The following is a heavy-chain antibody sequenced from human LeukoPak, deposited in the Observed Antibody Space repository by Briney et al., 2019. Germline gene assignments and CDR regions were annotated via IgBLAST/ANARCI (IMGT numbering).Heavy chain of an antibody. D-gene: IGHD2-15*01. Sequence: SETLSLTCAVYGGSFSGYYWSWIRQPPGKGLEWIGEINHSGSTNYNPSLKSRVTISVDTSKNQFSLKLSSVTAADTAVYYCARGRRIVVVLGATRTHRDYYMDVWGKGTTVTVSS. CDR2: INHSGST. CDR3: ARGRRIVVVLGATRTHRDYYMDV. J-gene: IGHJ6*03. CDR1: GGSFSGYY. V-gene: IGHV4-34*01.